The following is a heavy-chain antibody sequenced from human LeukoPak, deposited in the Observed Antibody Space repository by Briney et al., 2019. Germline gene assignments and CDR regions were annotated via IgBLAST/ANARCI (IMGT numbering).Heavy chain of an antibody. J-gene: IGHJ4*02. CDR2: IYTSGST. CDR3: ARGQYYDSSVYFDY. CDR1: GGSIYSYY. D-gene: IGHD3-22*01. Sequence: SETLSLTCTVSGGSIYSYYWGWIRQPPGKGLEWIGRIYTSGSTNYNPSLKSRVTISVDTSKNQFSLKLSSVTAADTAVYYCARGQYYDSSVYFDYWGQGTLVTVSS. V-gene: IGHV4-4*08.